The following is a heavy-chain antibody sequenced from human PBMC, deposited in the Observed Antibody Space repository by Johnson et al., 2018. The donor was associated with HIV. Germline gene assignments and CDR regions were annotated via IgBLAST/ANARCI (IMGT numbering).Heavy chain of an antibody. V-gene: IGHV3-64*04. Sequence: QVLLVESGGGLVQPGGSLRLSCVASGFTFSSYTLHWVRQAPGKGLEYVSAISGSGASTYYADSLKGRCTISRDNSKNTLYLQMNSLRAEDTAVYYCAKALNYYDSEEDACDVWGQGTMVTVSP. CDR2: ISGSGAST. CDR1: GFTFSSYT. D-gene: IGHD3-22*01. J-gene: IGHJ3*01. CDR3: AKALNYYDSEEDACDV.